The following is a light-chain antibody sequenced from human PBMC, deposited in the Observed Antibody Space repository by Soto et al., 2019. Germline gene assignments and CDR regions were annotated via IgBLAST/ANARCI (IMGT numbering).Light chain of an antibody. CDR3: QQYRNWPRT. Sequence: VLTQSPGRLSLSPGDGSTLSCMARQRFXSNLAWYQQKPGQAPRVLXVCASTMASGSPARFSASGSATEFTLTISSLHSEDFAVYYFQQYRNWPRTFGGGTKVDI. CDR1: QRFXSN. V-gene: IGKV3-15*01. J-gene: IGKJ4*01. CDR2: CAS.